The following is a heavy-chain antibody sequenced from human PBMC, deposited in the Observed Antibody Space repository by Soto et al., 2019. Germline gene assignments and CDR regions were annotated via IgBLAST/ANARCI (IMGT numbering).Heavy chain of an antibody. Sequence: PGGSLRLSCAASGFTFSSYLMHWVRHAPGKGLVWVSRINSPGSSTSYADCVKGRCTISSDNAKSALYLEMSGLRAEDTAVYYCAGGIAATYYDGMDVWGRGTTVTVSS. D-gene: IGHD6-13*01. J-gene: IGHJ6*02. CDR1: GFTFSSYL. V-gene: IGHV3-74*01. CDR3: AGGIAATYYDGMDV. CDR2: INSPGSST.